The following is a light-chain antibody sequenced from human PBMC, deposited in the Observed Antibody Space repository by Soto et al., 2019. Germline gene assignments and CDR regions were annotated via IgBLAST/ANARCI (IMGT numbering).Light chain of an antibody. CDR2: SAS. J-gene: IGKJ2*01. CDR3: QQYDSSPYT. Sequence: EIALTQSPGTLSLSPGERATLSCRASQSVSSSYLAWYQQKPGQAPRLLIYSASIRATGIPDRFSGSGSGTDFTLTISRLEPEDFAVYYCQQYDSSPYTFGQGTKLEVK. V-gene: IGKV3-20*01. CDR1: QSVSSSY.